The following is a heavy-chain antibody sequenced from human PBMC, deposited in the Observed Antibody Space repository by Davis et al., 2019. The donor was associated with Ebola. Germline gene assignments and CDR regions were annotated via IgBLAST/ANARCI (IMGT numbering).Heavy chain of an antibody. CDR1: GYTFTSYG. CDR3: ARDGIRRGYYYYGMDV. V-gene: IGHV1-3*01. D-gene: IGHD1-26*01. Sequence: ASVKVSCKASGYTFTSYGISWVRQAPGQRLEWMGWINAGNGNTKYSQKFQGRVTITRDTSASTAYMELSSLRSEDTAVYYCARDGIRRGYYYYGMDVWGQGTTVTVSS. J-gene: IGHJ6*02. CDR2: INAGNGNT.